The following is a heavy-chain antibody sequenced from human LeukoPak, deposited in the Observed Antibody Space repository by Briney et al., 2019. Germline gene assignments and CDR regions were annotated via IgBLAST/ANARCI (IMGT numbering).Heavy chain of an antibody. CDR3: LKGGGGEFDY. CDR2: LSNTGGIT. CDR1: GLTFTNFA. D-gene: IGHD4-23*01. Sequence: PGGSLRLSCAASGLTFTNFAMSWVRQAPGKGLEWVSSLSNTGGITYYPDSVKGRSTISRDNSKNTVSLQMNSLRAEDTAIYYCLKGGGGEFDYWGQGTLVTVSS. J-gene: IGHJ4*02. V-gene: IGHV3-23*01.